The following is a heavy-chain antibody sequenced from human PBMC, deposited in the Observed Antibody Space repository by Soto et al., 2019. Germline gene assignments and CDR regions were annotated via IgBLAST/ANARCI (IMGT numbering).Heavy chain of an antibody. D-gene: IGHD2-15*01. Sequence: VQLVESGGGVVQPGRSLRLSCAASGFTFSSYAMHWVRQAPGKGLEWVAVISYDGSNKYYADSVKGRFTISRDNSKNTLYLQMNSLRAEDTAVSYCARGYCSGGSCLDYWGQGTLVTVSS. CDR3: ARGYCSGGSCLDY. CDR2: ISYDGSNK. CDR1: GFTFSSYA. V-gene: IGHV3-30-3*01. J-gene: IGHJ4*02.